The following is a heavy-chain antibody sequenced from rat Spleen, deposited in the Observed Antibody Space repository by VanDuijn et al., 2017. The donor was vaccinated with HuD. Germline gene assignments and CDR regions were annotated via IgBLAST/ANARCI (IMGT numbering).Heavy chain of an antibody. CDR3: ARIPYYYSGRDY. CDR1: GFSLTTHH. CDR2: MWSDGGT. Sequence: QVQLKESGPGLVQPSQTLSLSCTVSGFSLTTHHVTWIRQPPGKGLDWMGVMWSDGGTDYNSGIKSRLNISRDTSKSQVFLKMNSLQTEDTAMYFCARIPYYYSGRDYWGQGVMVTVSS. V-gene: IGHV2-47*01. J-gene: IGHJ2*01. D-gene: IGHD1-1*01.